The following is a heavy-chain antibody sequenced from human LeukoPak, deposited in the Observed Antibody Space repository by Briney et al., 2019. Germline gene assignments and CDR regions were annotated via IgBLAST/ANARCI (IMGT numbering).Heavy chain of an antibody. Sequence: PSETLSLTCTVSGDSISGNYWTWIRQPPGKGLEWIGYIYYSGSTNYNPSLKSRVTISVDTSKNQFSLKLSSVTAADTAVYYCARRIVGATFDYWGQGTLVTVSS. CDR2: IYYSGST. CDR1: GDSISGNY. CDR3: ARRIVGATFDY. J-gene: IGHJ4*02. D-gene: IGHD1-26*01. V-gene: IGHV4-59*01.